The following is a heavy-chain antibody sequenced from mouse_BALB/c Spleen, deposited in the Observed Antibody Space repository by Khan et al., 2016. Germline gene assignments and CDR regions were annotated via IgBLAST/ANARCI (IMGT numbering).Heavy chain of an antibody. CDR1: VYSITSDYA. Sequence: EVELVESGPGLVKPSQSLSLTCTVTVYSITSDYAWNWIRQFAGNKLEWMGYISYRGSTTYNPSLKSRISITRDTSRNQFFLQFNSVTTEDTATXYCARWLLEFPYYFDYWGQGTTLTVSS. CDR2: ISYRGST. D-gene: IGHD2-12*01. V-gene: IGHV3-2*02. J-gene: IGHJ2*01. CDR3: ARWLLEFPYYFDY.